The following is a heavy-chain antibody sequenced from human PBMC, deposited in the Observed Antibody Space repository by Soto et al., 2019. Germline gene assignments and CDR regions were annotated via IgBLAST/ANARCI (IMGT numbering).Heavy chain of an antibody. D-gene: IGHD1-20*01. CDR3: TRNLYNTGDFDH. CDR1: GYTFTDYD. V-gene: IGHV1-8*02. Sequence: QVQLMQSGAEVRKPGASVKVSCKASGYTFTDYDINWVRQATGQGLEWLGWMTPKNGYTGYAQKFQGRVTLTRDTSRGTAYMELSSLTSEDTAVYYCTRNLYNTGDFDHWGQGTLVTVSS. CDR2: MTPKNGYT. J-gene: IGHJ4*02.